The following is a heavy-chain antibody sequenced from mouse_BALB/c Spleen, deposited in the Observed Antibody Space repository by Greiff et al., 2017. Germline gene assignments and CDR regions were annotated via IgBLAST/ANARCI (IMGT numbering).Heavy chain of an antibody. CDR1: GYTFTDYN. CDR3: ARYDYDVRGFAY. CDR2: IYPYNGGT. D-gene: IGHD2-4*01. V-gene: IGHV1S29*02. Sequence: VQLQQSGPELVKPGASVKISCKASGYTFTDYNMHWVKQSHGKSLEWIGYIYPYNGGTGYNQKFKSKATLTVDNSSSTAYMELRSLTSEDSAVYYCARYDYDVRGFAYWGQGTLVTVSA. J-gene: IGHJ3*01.